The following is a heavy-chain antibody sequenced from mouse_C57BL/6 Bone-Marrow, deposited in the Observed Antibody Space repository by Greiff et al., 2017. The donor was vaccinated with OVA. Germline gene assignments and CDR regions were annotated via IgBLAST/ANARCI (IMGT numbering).Heavy chain of an antibody. CDR3: ARPLGAWFAY. CDR1: GYSFTGYY. V-gene: IGHV1-42*01. CDR2: INPSTGGT. J-gene: IGHJ3*01. Sequence: VQLQQSGPELVKPGASVKISCKASGYSFTGYYMNWVKQSPEKSLEWIGEINPSTGGTTYNQKFKAKATLTVDKSSSTAYMQLKSLTSEDSAVYYCARPLGAWFAYWGQGTLGTVSA. D-gene: IGHD4-1*01.